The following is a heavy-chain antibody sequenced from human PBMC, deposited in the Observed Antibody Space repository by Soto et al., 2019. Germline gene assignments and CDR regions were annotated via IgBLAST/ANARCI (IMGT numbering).Heavy chain of an antibody. CDR1: GGTFSSSA. CDR3: ARDNDRLQLGGNYYYILDV. D-gene: IGHD4-4*01. J-gene: IGHJ6*02. Sequence: QVQLVQSGAEMKEPGSSVKVSCKTSGGTFSSSAISWLRQAPGQGLEWMGGIIPLFRTPDFAQKFQGRVTFAPDXXTSTAYMELSSLRSEDTAVYYCARDNDRLQLGGNYYYILDVWGQGTTITVSS. CDR2: IIPLFRTP. V-gene: IGHV1-69*05.